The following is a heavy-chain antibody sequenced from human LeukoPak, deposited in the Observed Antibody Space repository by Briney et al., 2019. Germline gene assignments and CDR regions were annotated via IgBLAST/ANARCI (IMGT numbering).Heavy chain of an antibody. D-gene: IGHD3-22*01. V-gene: IGHV4-39*01. CDR2: VYYSGTT. CDR1: SGSISSSEYY. Sequence: SETLSLTCTVSSGSISSSEYYWGWIRQPPGRGLEWIGTVYYSGTTYHNPSLKSRVTISVDTPKNQFSLKLSSVTAADTAVYYCARLAGYYYDSSGYPKPSSLIDFWGQGTLVTVSS. J-gene: IGHJ4*02. CDR3: ARLAGYYYDSSGYPKPSSLIDF.